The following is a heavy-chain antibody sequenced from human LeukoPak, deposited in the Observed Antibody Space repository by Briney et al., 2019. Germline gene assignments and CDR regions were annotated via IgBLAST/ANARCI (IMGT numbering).Heavy chain of an antibody. CDR3: ARTSIAARRANAFDI. V-gene: IGHV4-34*01. Sequence: SETLSLTCAVYGGSFSGYYWSWIRQPPWKGLEWIGEINHSGSTNYNPSLKSRVTISVDTSKNQFSLKLSSVTAADTAVYYCARTSIAARRANAFDIWGQGTMVTVSS. CDR1: GGSFSGYY. D-gene: IGHD6-6*01. CDR2: INHSGST. J-gene: IGHJ3*02.